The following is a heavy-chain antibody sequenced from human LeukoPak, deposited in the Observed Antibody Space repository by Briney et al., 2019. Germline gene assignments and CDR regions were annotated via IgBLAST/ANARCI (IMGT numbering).Heavy chain of an antibody. CDR3: TRYNNDHFDY. CDR1: GFTFGGYG. J-gene: IGHJ4*02. Sequence: GGSLRLSCAGSGFTFGGYGMHRFRQTPGKGLEWVAVIANDGSRAFYADSVKGRFTISRDNSKNTMSVQMDDLRAEDTAVYYCTRYNNDHFDYWGQGTLVTVSS. V-gene: IGHV3-33*01. CDR2: IANDGSRA. D-gene: IGHD1-14*01.